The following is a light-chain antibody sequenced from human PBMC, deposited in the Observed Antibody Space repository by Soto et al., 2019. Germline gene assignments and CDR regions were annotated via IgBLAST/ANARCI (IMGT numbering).Light chain of an antibody. V-gene: IGKV1-5*01. CDR3: QKFSSYTLT. Sequence: DIQMTQSPSTLSASVGDRVTITCRASQTISTWLAWYQQKPGKAPKLLIFDASSLESGVPSRFSGSGSGTEFTLTISNLQTDDFATYYCQKFSSYTLTFGGGTKLDIK. J-gene: IGKJ4*01. CDR1: QTISTW. CDR2: DAS.